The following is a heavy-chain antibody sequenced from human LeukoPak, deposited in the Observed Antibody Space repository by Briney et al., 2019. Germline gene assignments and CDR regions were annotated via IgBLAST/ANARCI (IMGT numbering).Heavy chain of an antibody. J-gene: IGHJ4*02. Sequence: SETLFLTCTVSGGSISSDDYYWSWIRQHPGKGLEWIGYIYYSGGRTYYNPSLKSRATISIDASKNQFSLKLSSVTAADTAVYYCARADVDTAMVTYFDYWGQGTLVTVSS. CDR3: ARADVDTAMVTYFDY. CDR2: IYYSGGRT. V-gene: IGHV4-31*03. D-gene: IGHD5-18*01. CDR1: GGSISSDDYY.